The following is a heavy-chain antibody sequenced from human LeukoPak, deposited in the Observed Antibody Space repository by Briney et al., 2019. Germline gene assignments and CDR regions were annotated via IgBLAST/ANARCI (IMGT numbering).Heavy chain of an antibody. J-gene: IGHJ4*02. CDR2: IKQDGSQK. D-gene: IGHD3-10*01. CDR3: ARVTSGSSYRPFDY. CDR1: GFTFSSYW. Sequence: GGSLRLSCAASGFTFSSYWMSWVRQVPGKGLEWVANIKQDGSQKYYVDSVKGRFTISRDNAKNSLYLQMNSLRAEDTAVYYCARVTSGSSYRPFDYWGQGTLVTVSS. V-gene: IGHV3-7*01.